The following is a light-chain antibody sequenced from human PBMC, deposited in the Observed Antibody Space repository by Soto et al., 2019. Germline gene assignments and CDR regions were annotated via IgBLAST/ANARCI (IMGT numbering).Light chain of an antibody. CDR1: SSNIGSNY. CDR2: RNN. CDR3: AAWDDSLSCWV. Sequence: QSVLTQPPSASGTPGQRVTISCSGSSSNIGSNYVYWYQQLAGTAPKLIIYRNNQRPSGVPDRFSGSKSGTSASLAISGLRSEDESDYYCAAWDDSLSCWVFGGRTQLTVL. J-gene: IGLJ3*02. V-gene: IGLV1-47*01.